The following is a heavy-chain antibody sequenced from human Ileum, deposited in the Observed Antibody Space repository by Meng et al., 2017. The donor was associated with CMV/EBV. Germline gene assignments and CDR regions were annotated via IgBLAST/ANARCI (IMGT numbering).Heavy chain of an antibody. D-gene: IGHD5-12*01. CDR2: IIPIFGTA. J-gene: IGHJ5*02. CDR3: ARSNSGYDYNWFDP. V-gene: IGHV1-69*05. CDR1: GYTFTSYD. Sequence: SVKVSCKASGYTFTSYDINWVRQAPGQGLEWMGGIIPIFGTANYAQKFQGRVTITTDESTSTAYMELSSLRSEDTAVYYCARSNSGYDYNWFDPWGQGTLVTVSS.